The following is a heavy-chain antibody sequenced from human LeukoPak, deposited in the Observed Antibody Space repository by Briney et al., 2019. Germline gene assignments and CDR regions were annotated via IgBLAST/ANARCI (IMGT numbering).Heavy chain of an antibody. V-gene: IGHV4-61*02. D-gene: IGHD4-17*01. Sequence: SQTLSLTCTVSGGSISSGSYYWSWIRQPAGEGLEWIGRIYTSGSTNYNPSLKSRVTVSVDTSKNQFSLRLSSVTAADTAVYYCASSYGYWYYFDYWGQGSLVTVSS. CDR3: ASSYGYWYYFDY. CDR1: GGSISSGSYY. CDR2: IYTSGST. J-gene: IGHJ4*02.